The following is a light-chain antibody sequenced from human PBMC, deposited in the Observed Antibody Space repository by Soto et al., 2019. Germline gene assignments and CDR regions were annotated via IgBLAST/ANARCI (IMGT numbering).Light chain of an antibody. CDR3: QQYNSYSRT. CDR1: QSISSW. Sequence: DIQMTQSPSTLSASVGDRVTITCRASQSISSWSAWYQQKPGKAPKLLIYKASSLESGVPSRFSGSGSGTEFTLTICSLQPDDFATYYCQQYNSYSRTFGQGTKVDIK. V-gene: IGKV1-5*03. CDR2: KAS. J-gene: IGKJ1*01.